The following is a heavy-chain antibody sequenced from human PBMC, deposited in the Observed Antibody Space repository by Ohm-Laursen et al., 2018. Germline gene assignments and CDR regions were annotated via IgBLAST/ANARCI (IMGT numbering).Heavy chain of an antibody. Sequence: SLRLSCSASGFTFNSYEMSWIRQAPGKGLEWVSYISSSGSTIYYADSVKGRFTISRDNAKNSLYLQMNSLRAEDTAVYYCARVRGYSYGPGFDYWGQGTLVTVSS. J-gene: IGHJ4*02. CDR1: GFTFNSYE. CDR3: ARVRGYSYGPGFDY. D-gene: IGHD5-18*01. CDR2: ISSSGSTI. V-gene: IGHV3-48*03.